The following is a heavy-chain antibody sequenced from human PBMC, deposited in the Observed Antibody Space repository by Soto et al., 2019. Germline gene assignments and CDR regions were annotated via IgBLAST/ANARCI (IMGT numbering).Heavy chain of an antibody. Sequence: GESLKISCAASGFTFSSYAMSWVRQAPGKGLEWVSAISGSGGSTYYADSVKGRFTISRDNSKNTLYLQMNSLRAEDTAVYYCAKSWGSGYDAFDIWGQGTMVTVSS. CDR2: ISGSGGST. CDR1: GFTFSSYA. D-gene: IGHD3-16*01. J-gene: IGHJ3*02. V-gene: IGHV3-23*01. CDR3: AKSWGSGYDAFDI.